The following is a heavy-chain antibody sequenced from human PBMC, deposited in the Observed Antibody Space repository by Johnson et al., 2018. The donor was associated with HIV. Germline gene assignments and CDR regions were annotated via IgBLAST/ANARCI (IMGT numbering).Heavy chain of an antibody. D-gene: IGHD5-18*01. Sequence: VQLVESGGGLIQPGGSLRLSCAASGFTVSSNYMSWVRQAPGKGLEWVSVIYSGDTTYYADSVKGRFTISRDNSKNTLYLQMNSLRAEDTAVYYCARAYSYGAFDIWGQGTMVTVSS. J-gene: IGHJ3*02. CDR3: ARAYSYGAFDI. CDR2: IYSGDTT. V-gene: IGHV3-53*01. CDR1: GFTVSSNY.